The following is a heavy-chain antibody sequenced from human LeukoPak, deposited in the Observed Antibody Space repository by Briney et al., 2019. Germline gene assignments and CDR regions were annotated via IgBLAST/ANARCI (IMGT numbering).Heavy chain of an antibody. Sequence: ASVKVSCKASGYTFTSYDINWVRRATGQGLEWMGWINPNSGGTNYAQKFQGRVTMTRDTSISTAYMELTSLTSDDTAVYFCARGGGGLAYWGPGTLVTVSS. D-gene: IGHD2-15*01. CDR1: GYTFTSYD. J-gene: IGHJ4*02. CDR2: INPNSGGT. V-gene: IGHV1-2*02. CDR3: ARGGGGLAY.